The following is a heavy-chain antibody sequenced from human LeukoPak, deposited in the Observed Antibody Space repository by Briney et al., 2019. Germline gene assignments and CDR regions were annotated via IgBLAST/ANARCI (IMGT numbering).Heavy chain of an antibody. J-gene: IGHJ4*02. CDR2: MNQDGSEK. D-gene: IGHD1-26*01. V-gene: IGHV3-7*01. CDR3: ARQWRELQLGY. Sequence: PGGSLRLSCAASGFTVSSNYMSWVRQAPGKGLEWVANMNQDGSEKYYLDSVKGRFTISRDNAKNSLYLQMNSLRAEDTVVYYCARQWRELQLGYWGQGTLVTVSS. CDR1: GFTVSSNY.